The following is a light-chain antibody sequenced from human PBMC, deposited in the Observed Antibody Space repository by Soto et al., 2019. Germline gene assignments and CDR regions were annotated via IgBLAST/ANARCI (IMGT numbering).Light chain of an antibody. CDR3: QQLSTYPST. CDR2: AAS. Sequence: IHLTHSPSSLPSSLLYIFTITCLASQGIGSYLAWYQQKPGEAPKLLIFAASTLQSGVPSRFSGSGSGTDFTLTISSLQAEDFATYYCQQLSTYPSTFGGGTKVDIK. CDR1: QGIGSY. J-gene: IGKJ4*01. V-gene: IGKV1-9*01.